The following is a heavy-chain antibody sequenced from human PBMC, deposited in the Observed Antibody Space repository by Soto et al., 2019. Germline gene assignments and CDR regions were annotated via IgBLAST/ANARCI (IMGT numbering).Heavy chain of an antibody. Sequence: GGSLRLSCAASGFTFDDYAMHWVRQAPGKGLEWVSGISWNSGSIGYADSVKGRFTISRDNAKNSLYLQMNSLRAEDTALYYCAKDLENCSSTSCYVFDYWGQGTLVTVSS. CDR1: GFTFDDYA. CDR3: AKDLENCSSTSCYVFDY. D-gene: IGHD2-2*01. CDR2: ISWNSGSI. V-gene: IGHV3-9*01. J-gene: IGHJ4*02.